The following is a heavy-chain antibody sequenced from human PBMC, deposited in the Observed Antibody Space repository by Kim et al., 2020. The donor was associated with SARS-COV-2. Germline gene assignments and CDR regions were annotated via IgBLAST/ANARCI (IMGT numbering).Heavy chain of an antibody. CDR3: ARDALLIY. CDR2: SGGST. D-gene: IGHD1-26*01. V-gene: IGHV3-53*01. J-gene: IGHJ4*02. Sequence: SGGSTQYADSVRGRFTISRDNSKNTLYLHMNSLRVEDTAVYFCARDALLIYWGQGTLVTVSS.